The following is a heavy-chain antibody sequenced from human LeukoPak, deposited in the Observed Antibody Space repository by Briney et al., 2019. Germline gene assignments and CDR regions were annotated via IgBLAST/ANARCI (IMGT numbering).Heavy chain of an antibody. D-gene: IGHD3-9*01. V-gene: IGHV3-30-3*01. CDR3: ARDDWDR. CDR1: GFTFSSYA. J-gene: IGHJ4*02. CDR2: ISYDGSNK. Sequence: GGSLRLSCAASGFTFSSYAMHWVRQAPGKGLEWVAVISYDGSNKCYADSVKGRFTISRDNSKNTLYLQMNSLRAEDTAVYYCARDDWDRWGQGTLVTVSS.